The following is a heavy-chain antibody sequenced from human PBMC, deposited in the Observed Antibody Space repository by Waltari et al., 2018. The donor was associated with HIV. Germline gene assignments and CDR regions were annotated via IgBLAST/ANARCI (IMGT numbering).Heavy chain of an antibody. CDR1: GFTFINYA. Sequence: QVQLVQSRSDLTKPAASVKASCKASGFTFINYAMNWVRQAPGQGLEWMGWINNNTGNPTYAQGFTGRFDFSLDTSVSTGYLEISSLKTEDTAVYYCGRAREWELLYPIDDWGQGTLVTVS. CDR3: GRAREWELLYPIDD. D-gene: IGHD1-26*01. CDR2: INNNTGNP. V-gene: IGHV7-4-1*02. J-gene: IGHJ4*02.